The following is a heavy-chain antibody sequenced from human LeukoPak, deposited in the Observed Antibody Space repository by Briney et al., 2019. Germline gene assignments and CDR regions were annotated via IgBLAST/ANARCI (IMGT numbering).Heavy chain of an antibody. Sequence: PGRSLRLSCAASGFTFSSYGMHWVRQAPGKGLEWVAVIWYDGSNKYYADSVKGRFTISRENAKNSLYLQMNSLRAGDTAVYYCARRGDSRGYYDAFDIWGQGTMVTVSS. J-gene: IGHJ3*02. CDR3: ARRGDSRGYYDAFDI. CDR1: GFTFSSYG. CDR2: IWYDGSNK. V-gene: IGHV3-33*01. D-gene: IGHD3-22*01.